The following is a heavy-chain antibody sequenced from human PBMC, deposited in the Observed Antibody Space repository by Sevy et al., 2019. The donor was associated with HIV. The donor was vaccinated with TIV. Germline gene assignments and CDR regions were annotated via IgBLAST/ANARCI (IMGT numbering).Heavy chain of an antibody. CDR3: ARNPHYYDSSGYLDY. D-gene: IGHD3-22*01. CDR1: GGSISSSNW. Sequence: SETLSLTCTVSGGSISSSNWWGWIRQPPGKGLEWIGYIYYSGSTNYNPSLKSRVTMSVDTSKNQFSLKLSSVTALDTAVYYCARNPHYYDSSGYLDYWGQGTLVTVSS. J-gene: IGHJ4*02. CDR2: IYYSGST. V-gene: IGHV4-28*06.